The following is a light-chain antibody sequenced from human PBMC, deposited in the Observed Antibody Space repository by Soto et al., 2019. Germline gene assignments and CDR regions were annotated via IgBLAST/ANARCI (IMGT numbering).Light chain of an antibody. CDR2: GAS. CDR1: QSVSSTY. J-gene: IGKJ3*01. Sequence: EIVLTQSPGTLSLSPGERATLSCRASQSVSSTYLAWYQQKPGQATRLLIYGASNRATGIPDRFSGSGSGTEFTLTISRLEPEDFAVYYCQQYGSSPFAFGPGTRVDI. V-gene: IGKV3-20*01. CDR3: QQYGSSPFA.